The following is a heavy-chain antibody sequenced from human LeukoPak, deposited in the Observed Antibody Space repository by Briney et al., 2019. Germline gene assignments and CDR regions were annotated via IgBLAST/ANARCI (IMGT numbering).Heavy chain of an antibody. CDR3: ARELPPLPRGYADY. Sequence: PGGSLRLSCAASGFTFSDYCMSWIRQAPGKGLEWVSYISSSGSTIYYADSVKGRFTISRDNAKNSLYLQMNSLRAEDTAVYYCARELPPLPRGYADYWGQGTLVTVSS. J-gene: IGHJ4*02. D-gene: IGHD5-12*01. CDR1: GFTFSDYC. CDR2: ISSSGSTI. V-gene: IGHV3-11*01.